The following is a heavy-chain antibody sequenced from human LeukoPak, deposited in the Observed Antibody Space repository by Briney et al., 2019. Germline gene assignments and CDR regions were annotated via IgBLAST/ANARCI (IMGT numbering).Heavy chain of an antibody. CDR3: ARGSYDFWSGHSWNYYFDY. J-gene: IGHJ4*02. V-gene: IGHV4-34*01. CDR1: GGSFSGYY. CDR2: INHSGST. D-gene: IGHD3-3*01. Sequence: PSETLSLTCAVYGGSFSGYYWSWIRQPPGKGLEWIGEINHSGSTNYNPSLKSRVTISVDTSMNQFSLKLSSVTAADTAVYYCARGSYDFWSGHSWNYYFDYWGQGTLVTVSS.